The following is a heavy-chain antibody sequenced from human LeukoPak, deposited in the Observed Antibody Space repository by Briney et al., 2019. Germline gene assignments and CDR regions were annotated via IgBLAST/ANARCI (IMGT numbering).Heavy chain of an antibody. CDR2: IRYDGSNK. J-gene: IGHJ3*02. D-gene: IGHD1-26*01. CDR3: ARDHSRWELQIDAFDI. Sequence: PGGSLRLSCAASGFTFSSYGMHWVRQAPGKGLEWVAFIRYDGSNKYYADSVKGRFTISRDNSKNTLYLQMNSLRAEDTAVYYCARDHSRWELQIDAFDIWGQGTMVTVSS. V-gene: IGHV3-30*02. CDR1: GFTFSSYG.